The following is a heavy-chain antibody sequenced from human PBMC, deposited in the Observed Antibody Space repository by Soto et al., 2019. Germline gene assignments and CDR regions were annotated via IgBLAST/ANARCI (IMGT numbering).Heavy chain of an antibody. J-gene: IGHJ6*02. CDR2: IYPGDSNT. CDR3: ASSSGTDYYYYYGMDV. V-gene: IGHV5-51*01. CDR1: GYSFTSYW. Sequence: GESLKISCKGSGYSFTSYWIGWVRQMPGKGLEWMGIIYPGDSNTRYSPSFQGQVTISADKSISTAYLQWSSLKASDTAMYYCASSSGTDYYYYYGMDVWGQGTTGTVS. D-gene: IGHD6-6*01.